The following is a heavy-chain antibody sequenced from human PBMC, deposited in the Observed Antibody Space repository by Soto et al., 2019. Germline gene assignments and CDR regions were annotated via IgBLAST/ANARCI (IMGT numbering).Heavy chain of an antibody. CDR2: ISYDGSNK. J-gene: IGHJ4*02. D-gene: IGHD3-22*01. CDR1: GFTFSSYA. V-gene: IGHV3-30-3*01. CDR3: ARDTTPSRNYYDSSGYLVS. Sequence: PGGSLRLSCAASGFTFSSYAMHWVRQAPGKGLEWVAVISYDGSNKYYADSVKGRFTISRDNSKNTLYLQMNSLRAEDTAVYYCARDTTPSRNYYDSSGYLVSWGQGTLVTVSS.